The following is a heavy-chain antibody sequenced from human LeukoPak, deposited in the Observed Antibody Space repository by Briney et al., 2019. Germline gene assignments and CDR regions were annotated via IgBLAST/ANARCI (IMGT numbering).Heavy chain of an antibody. D-gene: IGHD4-17*01. CDR3: ARDGGDYEGFDF. CDR1: GCTFSSYS. CDR2: ISAISTFI. J-gene: IGHJ4*02. Sequence: GGSLRLSCAGSGCTFSSYSMNWVRQAPGKGLEWVSSISAISTFIDYADSLKGRFTISRNNANNSLYLQINGLRADDTAVYYCARDGGDYEGFDFWGQGTLVTVSS. V-gene: IGHV3-21*01.